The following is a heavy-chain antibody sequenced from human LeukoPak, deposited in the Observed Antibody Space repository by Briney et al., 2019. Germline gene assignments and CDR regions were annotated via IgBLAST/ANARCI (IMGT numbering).Heavy chain of an antibody. CDR1: GGSISSSSYY. V-gene: IGHV4-61*01. J-gene: IGHJ6*03. CDR3: ARGNSWGSLFYYYMDV. Sequence: SETLSLTCTVSGGSISSSSYYWSWIGQPPGKGLEWIGYIYYSGSTNYNPSLKSRVTISVDTSKNQFSLKLSSVTAADTAVYYCARGNSWGSLFYYYMDVWGKGTTVTVSS. D-gene: IGHD7-27*01. CDR2: IYYSGST.